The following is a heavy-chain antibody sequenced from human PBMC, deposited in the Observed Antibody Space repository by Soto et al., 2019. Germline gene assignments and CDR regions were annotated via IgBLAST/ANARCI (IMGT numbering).Heavy chain of an antibody. Sequence: QVQLQESGPGLVKPSETLSLTCTVSGGSISSYYWSWIRQPPGKGLEWIGYIYYSGSTNYNPSLKSRVTISVATTKNQFSLKLSSVTAADTAVYYCARHYYGGNHEVGGWGQGTLDTVSS. D-gene: IGHD2-15*01. CDR2: IYYSGST. J-gene: IGHJ4*02. V-gene: IGHV4-59*08. CDR1: GGSISSYY. CDR3: ARHYYGGNHEVGG.